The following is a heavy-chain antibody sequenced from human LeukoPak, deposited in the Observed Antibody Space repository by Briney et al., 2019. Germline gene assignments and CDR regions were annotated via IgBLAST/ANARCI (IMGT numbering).Heavy chain of an antibody. CDR3: ATGSQLGSYNWLDP. D-gene: IGHD1-1*01. CDR2: IDHSGST. Sequence: PSETLSLTCAVYGASFSDYYWPWIRQPPGRGLEWIGEIDHSGSTKYNPSLKGRVTISLDTSKNQFSLDLTSVTAADTAVYYCATGSQLGSYNWLDPWGQGTLVTVSS. V-gene: IGHV4-34*01. J-gene: IGHJ5*02. CDR1: GASFSDYY.